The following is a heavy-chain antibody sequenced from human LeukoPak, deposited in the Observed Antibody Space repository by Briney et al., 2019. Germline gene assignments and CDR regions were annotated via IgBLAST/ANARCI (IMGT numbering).Heavy chain of an antibody. J-gene: IGHJ3*02. D-gene: IGHD3-10*01. CDR3: ARGEKKDCYGSGSLGAFDI. Sequence: ASVKVSCKASGYTFTSYGISWVRQAPGQGLEWMGWISAYNGNTNYAQKLQGRVTMTTDTSTSTAYMELRSLRSDDTAVYYCARGEKKDCYGSGSLGAFDIWGQGTMVTVSS. V-gene: IGHV1-18*01. CDR2: ISAYNGNT. CDR1: GYTFTSYG.